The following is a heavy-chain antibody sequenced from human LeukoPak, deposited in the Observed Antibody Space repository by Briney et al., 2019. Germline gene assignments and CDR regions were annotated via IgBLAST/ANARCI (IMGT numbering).Heavy chain of an antibody. CDR3: ARVGITGTTFGWFDP. D-gene: IGHD1-20*01. Sequence: ASVKVSCKASAYTFTSYYMHLVRQAPGQGLEWMGIINPSGGSTSYAQKFQGRVTMTRDTSTSTVYMELSSLRSEDTAVYYCARVGITGTTFGWFDPWGQGTLVTVSS. CDR1: AYTFTSYY. J-gene: IGHJ5*02. CDR2: INPSGGST. V-gene: IGHV1-46*01.